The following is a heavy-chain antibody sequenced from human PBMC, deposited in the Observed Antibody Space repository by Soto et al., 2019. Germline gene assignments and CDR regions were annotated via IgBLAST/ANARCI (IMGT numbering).Heavy chain of an antibody. Sequence: QVQLVQSGAEVKKPGSSVKVSCKASGGTFSSYTISWVRQAPGQGLEWMGRIIPILGIANYAQKFQGRVMITADKSTTTAYMELSSLRSEDTAVYYCATTGMGYCSSPSCYPFDYWGQGTLVTVSS. D-gene: IGHD2-2*01. V-gene: IGHV1-69*02. J-gene: IGHJ4*02. CDR3: ATTGMGYCSSPSCYPFDY. CDR2: IIPILGIA. CDR1: GGTFSSYT.